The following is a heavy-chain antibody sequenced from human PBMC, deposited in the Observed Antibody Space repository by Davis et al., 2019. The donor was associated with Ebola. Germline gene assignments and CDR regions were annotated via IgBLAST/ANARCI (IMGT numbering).Heavy chain of an antibody. CDR3: ARHVNGDQYYYYYGMDV. Sequence: PGGSLRLSCKGSGYSFTSYWIGWVRQMPGKGLEWMGIIYPGDSDTRYSPSFQGQVTISADKSISTAYLQWSSLKASDTAMYYCARHVNGDQYYYYYGMDVWGQGTTVTVSS. V-gene: IGHV5-51*01. J-gene: IGHJ6*02. CDR1: GYSFTSYW. CDR2: IYPGDSDT. D-gene: IGHD4-17*01.